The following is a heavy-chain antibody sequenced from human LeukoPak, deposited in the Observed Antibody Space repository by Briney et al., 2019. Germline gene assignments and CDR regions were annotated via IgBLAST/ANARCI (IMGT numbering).Heavy chain of an antibody. CDR1: GFTFSSYA. D-gene: IGHD5-12*01. J-gene: IGHJ4*02. V-gene: IGHV3-23*01. CDR2: ISGSGGST. Sequence: GGSLRLSCAASGFTFSSYAMSWVRQAPGKGLEWVSAISGSGGSTYYADSVKGRFTISRDNAKNSLYLQMNSLRAEDTAVYYCARVLYSGYNFMDYWGQGTLVTVSS. CDR3: ARVLYSGYNFMDY.